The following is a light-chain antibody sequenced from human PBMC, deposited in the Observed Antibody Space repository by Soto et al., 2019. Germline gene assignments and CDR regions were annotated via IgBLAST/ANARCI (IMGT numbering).Light chain of an antibody. CDR1: QSVSSN. V-gene: IGKV3-15*01. CDR3: QQYNNWPPWT. CDR2: CAS. Sequence: DILMTQSPSSLSASAGDRATLSCRASQSVSSNLAWYQQKPGQAPRLLIYCASTRATGIPARCIGSGSGTEFTLTIISRLSEDFAFYYCQQYNNWPPWTFGQGTKVDIK. J-gene: IGKJ1*01.